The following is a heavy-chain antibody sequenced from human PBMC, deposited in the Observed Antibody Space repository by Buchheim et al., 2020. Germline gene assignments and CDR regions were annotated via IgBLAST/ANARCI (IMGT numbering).Heavy chain of an antibody. D-gene: IGHD3-16*02. V-gene: IGHV3-15*07. J-gene: IGHJ5*02. CDR3: IWGSYRFYS. CDR2: IKRKTDGGTT. CDR1: GFTFSNAW. Sequence: EEQLVESGGGLVKPGGSLRLSCAASGFTFSNAWMNWVRQAPGKGLEWVGRIKRKTDGGTTDYAAPVKGRFTIPRDDSEKTLYLQMNSLRTEDTAVYYCIWGSYRFYSWGQGTL.